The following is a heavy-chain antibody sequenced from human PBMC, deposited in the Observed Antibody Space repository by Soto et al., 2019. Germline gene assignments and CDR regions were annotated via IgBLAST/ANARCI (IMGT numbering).Heavy chain of an antibody. J-gene: IGHJ1*01. V-gene: IGHV3-53*05. D-gene: IGHD3-3*01. CDR3: ATDESRFLEWSLSEY. CDR1: GFTVSSNN. Sequence: GGSLRLSCAASGFTVSSNNMSWVRQAPGKGLEWVSVIYSGGSTYYADSVKGRFTISRDNSKRTLFLQMNSLRPEDTAMYYCATDESRFLEWSLSEYWGQGTQVTVSS. CDR2: IYSGGST.